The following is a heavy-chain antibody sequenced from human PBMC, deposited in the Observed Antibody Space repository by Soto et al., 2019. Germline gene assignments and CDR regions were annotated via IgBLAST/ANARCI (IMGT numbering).Heavy chain of an antibody. Sequence: EVQLVESGGGLVKPGGSLRLSCAASGFTFSSYSMNWVRQAPGKGLEWVSSISTSSSYIYYEDSVKGRFTISRDNAKNSLYLKMNSLRADDTAVDYCARDVTGTSYYYLNPFGFDPWGQGTPVTVSS. CDR3: ARDVTGTSYYYLNPFGFDP. V-gene: IGHV3-21*01. CDR1: GFTFSSYS. D-gene: IGHD3-22*01. CDR2: ISTSSSYI. J-gene: IGHJ5*02.